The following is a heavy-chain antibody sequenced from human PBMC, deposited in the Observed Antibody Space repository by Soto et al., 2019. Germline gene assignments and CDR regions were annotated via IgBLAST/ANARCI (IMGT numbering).Heavy chain of an antibody. D-gene: IGHD4-17*01. J-gene: IGHJ5*02. CDR1: GYTFTSYG. V-gene: IGHV1-18*01. Sequence: ASVKVSCKASGYTFTSYGISWVRQAPGQGLEWMGWISAYNGNTNYAQKLQGRVTMTTDTSTSTAYMELRSLRSDDTAVYYCARAGYGDYLNRYGFEWFDPWGQGTLVTVSS. CDR3: ARAGYGDYLNRYGFEWFDP. CDR2: ISAYNGNT.